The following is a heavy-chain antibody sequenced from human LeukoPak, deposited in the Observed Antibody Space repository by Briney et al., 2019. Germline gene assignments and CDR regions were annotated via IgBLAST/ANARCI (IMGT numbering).Heavy chain of an antibody. CDR3: ARARDWSAGSWFDP. Sequence: SETLSLTCIVSGGFISSYYWNWIRQSPGKGLEWIGNIFYRGATNYNPSLKSRVTMSVDTSKNQFSLKLYSVTAADTAMYYCARARDWSAGSWFDPWGQGTLVTVSS. J-gene: IGHJ5*02. D-gene: IGHD3/OR15-3a*01. V-gene: IGHV4-59*01. CDR2: IFYRGAT. CDR1: GGFISSYY.